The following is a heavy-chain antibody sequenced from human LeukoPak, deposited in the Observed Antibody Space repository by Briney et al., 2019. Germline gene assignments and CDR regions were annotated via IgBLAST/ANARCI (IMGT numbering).Heavy chain of an antibody. V-gene: IGHV3-33*06. J-gene: IGHJ4*02. CDR1: GFIFNHHA. Sequence: GGSLRLSCAASGFIFNHHAMHWVRQAPGKGLEWVAVIWSDKSNRFYADSVRGRFTISRDDSRKTVYLQMERMAAEDTAIYYCAKDPQRGFDYSNSLENWGQGALVTVAS. D-gene: IGHD4-11*01. CDR2: IWSDKSNR. CDR3: AKDPQRGFDYSNSLEN.